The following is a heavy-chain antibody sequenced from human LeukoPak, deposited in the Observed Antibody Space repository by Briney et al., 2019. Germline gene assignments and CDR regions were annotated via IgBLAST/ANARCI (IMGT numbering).Heavy chain of an antibody. CDR3: ARGRYDFWSGYYRRNWFDP. D-gene: IGHD3-3*01. J-gene: IGHJ5*02. CDR2: INHSGST. Sequence: SETLSLTCAVYGGSFSGYYWSWIRQPPGKGLEWIGEINHSGSTNYNPSLKSRVTTSVDTSKNLFSLKLSSVTAADTAVYYCARGRYDFWSGYYRRNWFDPWGQGTLVTVSS. V-gene: IGHV4-34*01. CDR1: GGSFSGYY.